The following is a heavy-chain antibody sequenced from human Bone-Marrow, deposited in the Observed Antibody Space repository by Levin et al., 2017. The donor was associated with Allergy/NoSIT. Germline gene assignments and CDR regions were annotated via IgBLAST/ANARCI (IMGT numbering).Heavy chain of an antibody. V-gene: IGHV3-23*01. D-gene: IGHD3/OR15-3a*01. CDR1: GFTFSDFA. J-gene: IGHJ4*02. CDR2: IHDDGVGT. CDR3: AKNDGQRTGDYNFDY. Sequence: AGGSLRLSCVASGFTFSDFAMSWVRQAPGKGLEWVSTIHDDGVGTYYADSVRGRFTVSRDSSKNTLYLQMHGLRAEDTAIYYCAKNDGQRTGDYNFDYWGQGTLVTVSS.